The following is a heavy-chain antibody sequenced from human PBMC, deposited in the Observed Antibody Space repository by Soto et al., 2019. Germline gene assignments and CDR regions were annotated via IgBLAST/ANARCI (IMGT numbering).Heavy chain of an antibody. CDR3: AKDLSESDDFGDDWAPFDY. CDR2: ISAGGANT. V-gene: IGHV3-23*01. CDR1: GFDFRSYA. D-gene: IGHD4-17*01. J-gene: IGHJ4*02. Sequence: GGSLRLSCAASGFDFRSYAMSWVRLAPGRGLEWVSTISAGGANTQVAETLRGRFTVVRDNSKDTLHLQMNTLRADDTAVYFCAKDLSESDDFGDDWAPFDYWGRGTQVTVSS.